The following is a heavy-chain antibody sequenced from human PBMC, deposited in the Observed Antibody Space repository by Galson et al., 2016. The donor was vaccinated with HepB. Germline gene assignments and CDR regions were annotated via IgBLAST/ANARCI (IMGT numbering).Heavy chain of an antibody. CDR3: ARGKDNYGYDIHF. CDR2: ISSSSIYI. D-gene: IGHD5-18*01. J-gene: IGHJ4*02. Sequence: SLRLSCAASGLTLSQYSLHWVRQAPGKGLEWVSSISSSSIYIYYRDSVRGRFTISRDNARRTLFLQMDSLRPEDTAVYYCARGKDNYGYDIHFWGQGTLVTVSS. V-gene: IGHV3-21*01. CDR1: GLTLSQYS.